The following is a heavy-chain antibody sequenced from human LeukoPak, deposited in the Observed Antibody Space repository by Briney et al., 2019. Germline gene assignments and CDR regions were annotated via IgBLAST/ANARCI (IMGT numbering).Heavy chain of an antibody. J-gene: IGHJ5*02. CDR2: INHSGST. D-gene: IGHD3-10*01. V-gene: IGHV4-34*01. CDR3: ARHMGFITMVRGVINNNWFDP. CDR1: GGSFSGYY. Sequence: PSETLSLTCAVYGGSFSGYYWSWIRQPPGKGLEWIGEINHSGSTNYNPSLKSRVTISVDTSKKQFSLKLSSVTATDTAVYYCARHMGFITMVRGVINNNWFDPWGQGTLVTVSS.